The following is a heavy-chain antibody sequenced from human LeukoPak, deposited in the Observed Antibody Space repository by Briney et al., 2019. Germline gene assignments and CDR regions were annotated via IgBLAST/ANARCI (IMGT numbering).Heavy chain of an antibody. D-gene: IGHD6-13*01. Sequence: GGSLRLSCAASGFTFSSYEMNWVRQAPGKGLEWVAVISYDGSNKYYADSVKGRFTISRDNSKNTLYLQMNSLRAEDTAVYYCARDHSSSWYGHFDYWGQGTLVTVSS. J-gene: IGHJ4*02. V-gene: IGHV3-30*04. CDR1: GFTFSSYE. CDR2: ISYDGSNK. CDR3: ARDHSSSWYGHFDY.